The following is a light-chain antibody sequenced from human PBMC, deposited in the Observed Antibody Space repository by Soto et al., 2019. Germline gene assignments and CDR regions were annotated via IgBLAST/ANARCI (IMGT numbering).Light chain of an antibody. CDR2: GAS. CDR3: QQYHDWPPIT. Sequence: EIVMTQSPATLFVSPGERAPLSCRASQTVSDDFAWYQPKPGQAPSLLIYGASTRATDIPARFSGGGSGTEFTLTISSLQSEDSAIYYCQQYHDWPPITFGPGTKVNI. J-gene: IGKJ3*01. V-gene: IGKV3-15*01. CDR1: QTVSDD.